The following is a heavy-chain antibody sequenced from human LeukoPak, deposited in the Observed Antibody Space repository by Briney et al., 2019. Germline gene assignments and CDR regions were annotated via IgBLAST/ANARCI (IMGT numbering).Heavy chain of an antibody. CDR2: ISSSSSYI. J-gene: IGHJ4*02. CDR3: ARDGGSNQYYDSSGYYDY. Sequence: PGGSLRLSCAASGFTFSSYSMNWVRQAPGKGLEWVSSISSSSSYIYYADSVKGRFTISRDNAKNSLYLQMNSLRAEDTAVYYCARDGGSNQYYDSSGYYDYWGQGTLVTVSS. CDR1: GFTFSSYS. V-gene: IGHV3-21*01. D-gene: IGHD3-22*01.